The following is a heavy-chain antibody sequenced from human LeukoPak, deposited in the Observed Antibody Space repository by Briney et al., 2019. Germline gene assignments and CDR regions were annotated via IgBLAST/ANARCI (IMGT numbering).Heavy chain of an antibody. Sequence: SVKVSCKASGGSLTNYASNWVRQAPGQGLEWMGGIIPLLGTTRYAQKFQGRVTITTDDSTNTAYMEMSTLRSEDTAVYFCANSSTTLNVFGPWGQGTLVTVSS. CDR2: IIPLLGTT. CDR3: ANSSTTLNVFGP. CDR1: GGSLTNYA. V-gene: IGHV1-69*05. J-gene: IGHJ5*02. D-gene: IGHD2-2*01.